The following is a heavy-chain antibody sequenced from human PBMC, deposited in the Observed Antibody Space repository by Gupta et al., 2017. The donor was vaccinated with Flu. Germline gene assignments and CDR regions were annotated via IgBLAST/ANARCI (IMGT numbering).Heavy chain of an antibody. CDR2: IYSSGST. D-gene: IGHD5-12*01. CDR1: GGSISSVSYY. CDR3: ASGKKWLTATGYFDY. Sequence: GGSISSVSYYWSWIRQHPGKGLEWIGYIYSSGSTYIPSLKSRVTISVDTSANQFSLRLRSVTAADTAVYYCASGKKWLTATGYFDYWGQGTLVTVSS. J-gene: IGHJ4*02. V-gene: IGHV4-31*02.